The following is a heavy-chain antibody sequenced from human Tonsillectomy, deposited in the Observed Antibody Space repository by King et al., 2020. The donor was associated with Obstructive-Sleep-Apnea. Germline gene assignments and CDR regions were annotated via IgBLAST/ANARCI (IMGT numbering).Heavy chain of an antibody. J-gene: IGHJ6*02. CDR2: ISYDGSNK. D-gene: IGHD6-13*01. CDR1: GFTFSNYA. Sequence: VQLVESGGGVVQPGRSLRLSCAASGFTFSNYAMHWVRQAPGKGLEWVAVISYDGSNKYYADSVKGRFTISRDDSKNTLYLQMNSLRAEDTAVYYCAGDRAEQQLDGVYYYYYGMDVWGQGTTVTVSS. V-gene: IGHV3-30*04. CDR3: AGDRAEQQLDGVYYYYYGMDV.